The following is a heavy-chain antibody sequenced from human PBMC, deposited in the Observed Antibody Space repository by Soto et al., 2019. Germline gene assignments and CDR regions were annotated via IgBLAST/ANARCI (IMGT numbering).Heavy chain of an antibody. CDR2: IYPGDSDT. CDR1: GYSFTSYW. J-gene: IGHJ6*02. Sequence: GESLKISCKGSGYSFTSYWIGWVRQMPGKGLEWMGIIYPGDSDTNYSPSFQGHVTISADKSISTAYLQWSSLKASDTAMYYCARTYSSSWSTTVPDYGMDVWGQGTTVTVSS. CDR3: ARTYSSSWSTTVPDYGMDV. D-gene: IGHD6-13*01. V-gene: IGHV5-51*01.